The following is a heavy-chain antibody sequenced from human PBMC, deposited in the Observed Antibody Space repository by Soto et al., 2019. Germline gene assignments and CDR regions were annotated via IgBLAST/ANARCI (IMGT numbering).Heavy chain of an antibody. CDR2: ISSSSSYI. V-gene: IGHV3-21*01. D-gene: IGHD6-13*01. Sequence: GGSLILSCAASGFTFSSYRMNWVRQAPGKGLEWVSSISSSSSYIYYADSVKGRFTISRDNAKNSLYLQMNSLRAEDTAVYYCARDNNSSSWPDAFDIWGQGTMVTVSS. CDR3: ARDNNSSSWPDAFDI. J-gene: IGHJ3*02. CDR1: GFTFSSYR.